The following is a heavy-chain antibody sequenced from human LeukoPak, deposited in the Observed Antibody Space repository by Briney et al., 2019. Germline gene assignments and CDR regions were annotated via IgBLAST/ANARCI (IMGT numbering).Heavy chain of an antibody. D-gene: IGHD6-19*01. J-gene: IGHJ4*02. CDR3: AKDRSSGWYVGYYFDY. Sequence: GGSLRLSCAASGFTFSSYGMHWVRQAPGKGLEWVAVISYDGSNKYYADSVKGRFTISRDNSKNTLYLQMNSLRAEDTAVYYCAKDRSSGWYVGYYFDYWGQGTLVTVSS. V-gene: IGHV3-30*18. CDR1: GFTFSSYG. CDR2: ISYDGSNK.